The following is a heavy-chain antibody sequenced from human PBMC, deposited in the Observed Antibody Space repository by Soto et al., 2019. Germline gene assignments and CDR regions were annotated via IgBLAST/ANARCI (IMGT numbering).Heavy chain of an antibody. J-gene: IGHJ6*02. Sequence: PGRSRRLSCAASGFTFSSYGMHWVRQAPGKGLEWVAVIWYDGSNKYYADSVKGRFTISRDNSKNTLYLQMNSLRAEDTAVYYCARAFYCSSTSCQLGRYYYYGMDVWGQGTTVTVSS. CDR3: ARAFYCSSTSCQLGRYYYYGMDV. V-gene: IGHV3-33*01. CDR2: IWYDGSNK. CDR1: GFTFSSYG. D-gene: IGHD2-2*01.